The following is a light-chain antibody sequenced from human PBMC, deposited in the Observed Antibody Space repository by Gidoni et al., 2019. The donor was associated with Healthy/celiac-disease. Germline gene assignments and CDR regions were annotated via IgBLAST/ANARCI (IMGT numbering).Light chain of an antibody. Sequence: DIQMTQSPSSLSAAVGDRVTITCRASQSISSYLNWYQQKPGKAPKLLIYAASSLQSWVPSRFSGSGSGTDFTLTISSLQPEDFATYYCQQSYSTPPTFXGXTKVEIK. CDR3: QQSYSTPPT. V-gene: IGKV1-39*01. J-gene: IGKJ4*01. CDR2: AAS. CDR1: QSISSY.